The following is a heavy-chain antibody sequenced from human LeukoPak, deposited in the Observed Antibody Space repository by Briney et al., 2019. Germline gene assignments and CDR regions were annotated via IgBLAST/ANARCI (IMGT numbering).Heavy chain of an antibody. V-gene: IGHV3-21*01. CDR2: FTSRSGTI. CDR3: ARESSGIAATDKIDF. J-gene: IGHJ4*02. Sequence: GGSLRLSCVASGFTFSSYSMNWVRQAPGKGLEWVSSFTSRSGTIYYADSMKGRFTISRDNAKNSLFLQMTSLRVEDTPVYYCARESSGIAATDKIDFWGQGTLVTVSS. D-gene: IGHD6-13*01. CDR1: GFTFSSYS.